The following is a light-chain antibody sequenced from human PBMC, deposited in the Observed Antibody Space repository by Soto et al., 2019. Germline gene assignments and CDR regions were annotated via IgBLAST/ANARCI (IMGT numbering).Light chain of an antibody. V-gene: IGKV3-20*01. CDR3: QHYSSSPPAIT. Sequence: EVVMTQSPATLSVSPGERATLSCRASQSVTSYLAWYQQRPGQAPRLLIYGASYRATGIPDRFSGGGSGTDFTLTISRLEPEDFAVYYCQHYSSSPPAITFGQGTRLEI. CDR1: QSVTSY. CDR2: GAS. J-gene: IGKJ5*01.